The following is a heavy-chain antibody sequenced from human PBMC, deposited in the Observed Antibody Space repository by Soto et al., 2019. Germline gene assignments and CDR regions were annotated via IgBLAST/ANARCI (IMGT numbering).Heavy chain of an antibody. CDR2: IYYSGNT. V-gene: IGHV4-31*03. D-gene: IGHD3-22*01. J-gene: IGHJ6*02. Sequence: QVKLQESGPGLVKPSQTLSLTCTVSGGSISSGGYYWSWIRQHPGKGLEWFGYIYYSGNTYYNPSRKQRVTXSXXXSXXQLTRKQSSVTATDTAVYYCAREGMNGKVSSGYGVRNGMDVWGQGTTVTGSS. CDR1: GGSISSGGYY. CDR3: AREGMNGKVSSGYGVRNGMDV.